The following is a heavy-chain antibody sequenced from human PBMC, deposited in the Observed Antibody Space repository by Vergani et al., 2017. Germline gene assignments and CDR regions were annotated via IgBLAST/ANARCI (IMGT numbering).Heavy chain of an antibody. CDR3: AKDSRYCSSTSCFEDAFDI. V-gene: IGHV3-9*01. CDR1: GFTFDDYA. Sequence: EVQLVESGGGLVQPGRSLRLSCAASGFTFDDYAMHWVRQAPGKGLEWVSGISWNSGSIGYADSVKGRFTISRDNAKNSLYLQMNSLRAEDTALYYCAKDSRYCSSTSCFEDAFDIWGQGTMVTVSS. J-gene: IGHJ3*02. D-gene: IGHD2-2*01. CDR2: ISWNSGSI.